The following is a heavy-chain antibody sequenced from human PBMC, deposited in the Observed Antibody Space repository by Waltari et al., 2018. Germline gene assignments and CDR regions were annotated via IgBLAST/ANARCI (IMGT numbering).Heavy chain of an antibody. CDR2: INPNSGGT. V-gene: IGHV1-2*02. Sequence: QVQLVQSGAEVKKPGASVKVSCKASGYTFTGYYMHWVRQAPGQGLEWMGWINPNSGGTNYAQKFQGRVTMTRDTSISTAYMELSRLRSDDTAVYYCARVSDYGSGSYYSETFDYWGQGTLVTVSS. D-gene: IGHD3-10*01. J-gene: IGHJ4*02. CDR1: GYTFTGYY. CDR3: ARVSDYGSGSYYSETFDY.